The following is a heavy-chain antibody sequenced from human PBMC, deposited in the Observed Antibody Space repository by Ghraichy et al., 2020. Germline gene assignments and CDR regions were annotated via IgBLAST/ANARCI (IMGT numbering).Heavy chain of an antibody. V-gene: IGHV3-23*01. CDR1: GFTFSSYV. Sequence: GGSLRLSCAASGFTFSSYVMNWVRQAPGKGLEWVSTISANGGNTYYADSVKGRFTISRDNSKNTLYLQMNSLRAEDTAMYFCAKSWGYCSGGTCPSYNWFDPWGQRTLVTVSS. D-gene: IGHD2-15*01. CDR2: ISANGGNT. CDR3: AKSWGYCSGGTCPSYNWFDP. J-gene: IGHJ5*02.